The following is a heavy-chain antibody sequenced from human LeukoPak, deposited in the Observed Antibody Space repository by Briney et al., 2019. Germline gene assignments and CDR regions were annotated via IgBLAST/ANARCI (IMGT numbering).Heavy chain of an antibody. CDR2: ISGSGGST. CDR1: GFTFSSYA. V-gene: IGHV3-23*01. D-gene: IGHD3-10*02. CDR3: ARDVRGRWNGIGGWFDP. J-gene: IGHJ5*02. Sequence: SGGSLRLSCAASGFTFSSYAMSWVRQAPGKGLEWVSAISGSGGSTYYADSVKGRFTISRDYAKNSLYLQMNSLRAEDTAVYYCARDVRGRWNGIGGWFDPWGQGTLVTVSS.